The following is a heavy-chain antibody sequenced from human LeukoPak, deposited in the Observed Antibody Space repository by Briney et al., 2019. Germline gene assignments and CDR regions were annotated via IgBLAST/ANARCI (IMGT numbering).Heavy chain of an antibody. CDR2: VYYGRSP. J-gene: IGHJ4*02. V-gene: IGHV4-39*02. CDR1: GDSISRSTYY. Sequence: SETLSLTCIVSGDSISRSTYYWAWIRQPPGKGLEWTGSVYYGRSPYFNPSLESRATISVDTSKNHFSLKMSSVTAADTAVYYCARSSGTGTFSYWGQGTLVTVSS. D-gene: IGHD6-25*01. CDR3: ARSSGTGTFSY.